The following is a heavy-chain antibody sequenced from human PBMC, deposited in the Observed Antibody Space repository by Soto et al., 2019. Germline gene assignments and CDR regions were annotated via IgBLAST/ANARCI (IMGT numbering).Heavy chain of an antibody. Sequence: QLQLQESGPGLVKPSETLSLTCTVSGGSISSSSYYWGWIRQPPGKGLEWIGSIYYSGSTYYNPSLKSRVTISVDTSKNQFSLKLSSVTAADTAVYYCARQGDKSYYYGMDVWGQGTTVTVSS. CDR1: GGSISSSSYY. CDR2: IYYSGST. V-gene: IGHV4-39*01. CDR3: ARQGDKSYYYGMDV. J-gene: IGHJ6*02.